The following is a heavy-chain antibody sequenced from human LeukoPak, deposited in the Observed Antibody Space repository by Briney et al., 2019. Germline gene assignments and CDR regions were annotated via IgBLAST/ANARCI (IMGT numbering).Heavy chain of an antibody. J-gene: IGHJ4*02. CDR2: INPNSGGT. CDR1: GYTFTGYY. Sequence: GASVKVSCKASGYTFTGYYMHWVRPAPGQGLEWMGWINPNSGGTNYAQKFQGRVTMTRDTSISTAYMELSRLRSDDTAVYYCARNRSTSCCIFDYWGQGTLVTVSS. CDR3: ARNRSTSCCIFDY. V-gene: IGHV1-2*02. D-gene: IGHD2-2*01.